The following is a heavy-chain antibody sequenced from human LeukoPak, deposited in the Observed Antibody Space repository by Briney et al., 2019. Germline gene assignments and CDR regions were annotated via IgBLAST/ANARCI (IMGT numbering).Heavy chain of an antibody. Sequence: SETLSLTCTVSGSSITSSNYYWGWIRQPPGKGLEWIGSFYYSGSTNYNPSLKSRVTISVDTSKNQFSLKLSSVTAADTAVYYCVYYYGSGSVVYWGQGTLVTVSS. V-gene: IGHV4-39*01. CDR3: VYYYGSGSVVY. CDR1: GSSITSSNYY. CDR2: FYYSGST. D-gene: IGHD3-10*01. J-gene: IGHJ4*02.